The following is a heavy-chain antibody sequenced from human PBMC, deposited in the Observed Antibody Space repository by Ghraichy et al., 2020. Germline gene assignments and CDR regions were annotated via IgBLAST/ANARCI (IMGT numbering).Heavy chain of an antibody. D-gene: IGHD3-9*01. CDR2: ISFSKSYI. V-gene: IGHV3-21*01. J-gene: IGHJ6*02. Sequence: GGSLRLSCAASGFTFRSYTMNWVRQAPGKGLEWVSSISFSKSYIYYADSVKGRFTISRDNAKNSLYLQMNSLRAEDTAVYYCARDQGEYYDILTGFYQYYGMDVLGQGTTVTVSS. CDR1: GFTFRSYT. CDR3: ARDQGEYYDILTGFYQYYGMDV.